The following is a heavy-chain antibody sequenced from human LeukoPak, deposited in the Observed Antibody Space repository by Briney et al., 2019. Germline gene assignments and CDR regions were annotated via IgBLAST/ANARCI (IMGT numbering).Heavy chain of an antibody. J-gene: IGHJ3*02. CDR3: ARGMYSGAFDI. CDR2: ITSDGSST. D-gene: IGHD1-26*01. V-gene: IGHV3-74*01. CDR1: GFTFSSYW. Sequence: PGGSLRLSCAASGFTFSSYWMRWVRQAPGKGLVWVSRITSDGSSTSYADSVKGRFTISRDNAKNTLYLQMNSLRAEDTAVYYCARGMYSGAFDIRGQGTMVTVSS.